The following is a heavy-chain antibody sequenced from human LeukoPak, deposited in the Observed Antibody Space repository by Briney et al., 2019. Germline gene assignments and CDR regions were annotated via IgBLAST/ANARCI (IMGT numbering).Heavy chain of an antibody. J-gene: IGHJ4*02. CDR3: ARDGTDYGGNWDY. Sequence: PGGSLRLSCAASGFTFSSYSMNWVRQAPGKGLECVSSISSSSSYIYYADSVKGGFTISRDNAKNSLYLQMNSLRAEDTAVYYCARDGTDYGGNWDYWGQGTLVTVSS. D-gene: IGHD4-23*01. CDR1: GFTFSSYS. V-gene: IGHV3-21*01. CDR2: ISSSSSYI.